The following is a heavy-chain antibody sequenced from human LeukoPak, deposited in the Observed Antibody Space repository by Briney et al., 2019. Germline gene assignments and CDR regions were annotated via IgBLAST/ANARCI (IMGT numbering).Heavy chain of an antibody. CDR3: ARGGPTRYSYSFDS. V-gene: IGHV4-31*03. CDR2: IYYSGNT. Sequence: SETLSLTCTVSGDSISGGDCNWSWIRQHPGKGLEWMAYIYYSGNTYYNSSLQSRVIISIDTSQNQFSLKLSSVTAADTAVYYCARGGPTRYSYSFDSWGQGTLVTVSS. CDR1: GDSISGGDCN. J-gene: IGHJ5*01. D-gene: IGHD1-1*01.